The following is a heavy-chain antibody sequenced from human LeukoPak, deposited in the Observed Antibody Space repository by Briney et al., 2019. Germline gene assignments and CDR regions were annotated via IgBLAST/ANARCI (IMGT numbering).Heavy chain of an antibody. D-gene: IGHD3-22*01. CDR2: INPNSGGT. CDR1: GYTFTGYY. Sequence: ASVKVSCKASGYTFTGYYMHWVRQAPGQGLEWMGWINPNSGGTNYAQKFQGRVTMTRDTSISTAYMELSRLRSDDTAVYYCARDSPYETNGSPLSYYDSSGEIDYWGQGTLVTVSS. CDR3: ARDSPYETNGSPLSYYDSSGEIDY. V-gene: IGHV1-2*02. J-gene: IGHJ4*02.